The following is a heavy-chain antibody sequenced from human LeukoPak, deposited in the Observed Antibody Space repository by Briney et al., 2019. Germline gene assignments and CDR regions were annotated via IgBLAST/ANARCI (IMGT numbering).Heavy chain of an antibody. CDR1: GGSISSGDYY. CDR2: IYYSGST. J-gene: IGHJ5*02. Sequence: SETLSLTCTVSGGSISSGDYYWSWIRQHPGKGLEWIGYIYYSGSTYYNPSLKSRVTISVDTSKNQFSLKLSSVTAADTAVYYCARVSFRNWFDPWGQGTLVTVSS. CDR3: ARVSFRNWFDP. V-gene: IGHV4-31*03.